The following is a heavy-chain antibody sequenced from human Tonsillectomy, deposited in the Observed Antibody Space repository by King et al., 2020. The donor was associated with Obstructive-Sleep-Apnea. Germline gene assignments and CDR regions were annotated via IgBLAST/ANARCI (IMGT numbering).Heavy chain of an antibody. Sequence: VQLQQWGAGLLKPSETLSLTCVVYGGSFSGYYWSWIRQPPGKGLEWIGKINHSGSTNYNPSLKSRLTISADTSKNQFSLKLSSVTAADTAVYYCARLNYYDSSGTRGYYFDYWGQGTLVTVSS. D-gene: IGHD3-22*01. V-gene: IGHV4-34*01. CDR2: INHSGST. CDR1: GGSFSGYY. J-gene: IGHJ4*02. CDR3: ARLNYYDSSGTRGYYFDY.